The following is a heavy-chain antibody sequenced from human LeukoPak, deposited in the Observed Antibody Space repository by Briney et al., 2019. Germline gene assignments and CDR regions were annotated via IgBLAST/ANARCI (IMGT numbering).Heavy chain of an antibody. D-gene: IGHD3-3*01. Sequence: GGTLRLSCAASGFTFSSYGMSWVRQAPGKGLEWVSAISGSGGSTYYADSVKGRFTISRDNSKNTLYLQMNSLRAEDTAVYYCANGRFCFDYWGQGTLVTVSS. CDR2: ISGSGGST. CDR3: ANGRFCFDY. V-gene: IGHV3-23*01. J-gene: IGHJ4*02. CDR1: GFTFSSYG.